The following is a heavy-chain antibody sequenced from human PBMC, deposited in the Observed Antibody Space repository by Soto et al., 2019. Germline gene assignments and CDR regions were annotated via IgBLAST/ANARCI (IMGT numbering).Heavy chain of an antibody. CDR2: ISSSGSTI. V-gene: IGHV3-11*01. CDR1: GFTFSDYY. CDR3: ARVGYCSGGSCYSGADYYYYYMDV. Sequence: GGSLRLSCAASGFTFSDYYMSWIRQAPGKGLEWVSYISSSGSTIYYADSVKGRFTISRDNAKNSLYLQMNSLRAEDTAVYYCARVGYCSGGSCYSGADYYYYYMDVWGKGTTVTVSS. D-gene: IGHD2-15*01. J-gene: IGHJ6*03.